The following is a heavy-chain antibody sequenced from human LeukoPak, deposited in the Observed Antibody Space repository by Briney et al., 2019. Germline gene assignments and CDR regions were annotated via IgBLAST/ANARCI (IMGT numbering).Heavy chain of an antibody. CDR3: ARLGAVTTYYYGMDV. J-gene: IGHJ6*02. D-gene: IGHD4-4*01. Sequence: SETLSLTCTVSGGSVSSYYWSWIRQPPGKGLEGIGYIYYSGSTNYNPSLKSRVTISVDTSKNQFSLKLSPVTAADTAVYYCARLGAVTTYYYGMDVWGQGTTVTVSS. V-gene: IGHV4-59*08. CDR2: IYYSGST. CDR1: GGSVSSYY.